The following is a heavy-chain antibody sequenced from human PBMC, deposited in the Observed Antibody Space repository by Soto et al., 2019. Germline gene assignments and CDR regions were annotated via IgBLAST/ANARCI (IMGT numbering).Heavy chain of an antibody. Sequence: SETLSLTCAVSGGSISSGRYSWSWIRQPPGKGLEWIGYISHSGNTYYNPSLKSRVTISVDGSKNEFSLRLRSVTAADTAVYYCARWVYYYGMDVWGQGTTVTISS. V-gene: IGHV4-30-2*01. CDR1: GGSISSGRYS. CDR2: ISHSGNT. CDR3: ARWVYYYGMDV. J-gene: IGHJ6*02.